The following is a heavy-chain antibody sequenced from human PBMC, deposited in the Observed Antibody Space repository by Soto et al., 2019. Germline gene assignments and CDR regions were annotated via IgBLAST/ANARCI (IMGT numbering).Heavy chain of an antibody. CDR1: GGSIRSGGYY. D-gene: IGHD6-6*01. J-gene: IGHJ6*02. V-gene: IGHV4-31*03. CDR3: ARMGEQLAYYYYYGMDV. Sequence: SETLSLTCSVSGGSIRSGGYYWIWIRHHPGKGLEWIGYIYYSGSTYYNPSLKSRVTISVDTSKNQFSLKLSSVTAADTAVYYCARMGEQLAYYYYYGMDVWGQGTTVTVSS. CDR2: IYYSGST.